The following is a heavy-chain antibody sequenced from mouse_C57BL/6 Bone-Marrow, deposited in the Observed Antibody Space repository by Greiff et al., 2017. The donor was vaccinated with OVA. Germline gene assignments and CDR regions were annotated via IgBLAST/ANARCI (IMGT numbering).Heavy chain of an antibody. Sequence: EVKVVESGGGLVQPGGSMKLSCVASGFTFSNSWMNWVRQSPEKGLEWVAKIRLKSDNYATHYAESVKGRFTISRDDSKSSVYLQMNNLRAGDTGIYYCTRGWDVDWYFDVWRTGTTVTASS. V-gene: IGHV6-3*01. J-gene: IGHJ1*03. CDR1: GFTFSNSW. CDR3: TRGWDVDWYFDV. CDR2: IRLKSDNYAT. D-gene: IGHD4-1*01.